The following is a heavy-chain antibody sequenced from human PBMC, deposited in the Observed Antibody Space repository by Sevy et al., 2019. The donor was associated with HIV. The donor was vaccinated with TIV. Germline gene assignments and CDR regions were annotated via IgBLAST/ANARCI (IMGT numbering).Heavy chain of an antibody. CDR2: IHYSRST. CDR3: ASGAYYDSSIYSGGWFDP. CDR1: GGSISTYY. D-gene: IGHD3-22*01. Sequence: SETLSLTCTVSGGSISTYYWTWIRQPPGRGLEWIGYIHYSRSTNYNPSLKSRVTISLDTSKNQFSRKLGSVTAADTAVYYCASGAYYDSSIYSGGWFDPWGQGTLVTVFS. J-gene: IGHJ5*02. V-gene: IGHV4-59*01.